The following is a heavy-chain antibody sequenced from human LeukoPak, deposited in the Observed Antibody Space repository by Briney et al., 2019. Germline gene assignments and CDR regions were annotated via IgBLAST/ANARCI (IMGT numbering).Heavy chain of an antibody. CDR1: GGSISSYD. D-gene: IGHD3-22*01. J-gene: IGHJ4*02. CDR2: IYTSGSP. V-gene: IGHV4-4*07. Sequence: SSETLSLTCTVSGGSISSYDWSWIRQPAGKGLEWIGRIYTSGSPNYNPSLKSRVTMSVDTSKKQFSLKLSSVTAADTAVYYCASWPFYYGKSGYDYWGQGTLVTVSS. CDR3: ASWPFYYGKSGYDY.